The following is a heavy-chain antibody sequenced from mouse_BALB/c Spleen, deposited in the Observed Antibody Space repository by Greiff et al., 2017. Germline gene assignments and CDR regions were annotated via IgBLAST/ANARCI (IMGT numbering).Heavy chain of an antibody. CDR3: ASPGDY. Sequence: EVQLVESGGDLVKPGGSLKLSCAASGFTFSSYGMSWVRQTPDKRLEWVATISSGGSYTYYPDSVKGRFTISRDNAKNTLYLQMSSLKSEDTAMYYCASPGDYWGQGTTLTVSS. J-gene: IGHJ2*01. V-gene: IGHV5-6*01. CDR1: GFTFSSYG. CDR2: ISSGGSYT.